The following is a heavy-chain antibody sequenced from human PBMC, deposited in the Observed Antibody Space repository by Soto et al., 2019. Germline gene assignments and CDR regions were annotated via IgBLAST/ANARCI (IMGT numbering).Heavy chain of an antibody. J-gene: IGHJ4*02. CDR2: ISGSGGST. D-gene: IGHD3-22*01. Sequence: GGSLRLSCAASGFTFENFAMSWVRQAPGKGLEWVSAISGSGGSTYYADSVKGRFTISRDNSKNTLYLQMNSLRAEDTAVYYCAKDPYYYDSSGYYWDYWGQGTLVTVSS. CDR3: AKDPYYYDSSGYYWDY. CDR1: GFTFENFA. V-gene: IGHV3-23*01.